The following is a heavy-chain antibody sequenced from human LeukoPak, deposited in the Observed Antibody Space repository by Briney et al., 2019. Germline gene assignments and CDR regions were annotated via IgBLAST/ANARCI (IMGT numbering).Heavy chain of an antibody. CDR2: INHSGST. J-gene: IGHJ6*02. D-gene: IGHD3-10*01. CDR3: ARGHITMVRGVIGNYYYYGMDV. V-gene: IGHV4-34*01. CDR1: GGSFSGYY. Sequence: SETLSLTCAVSGGSFSGYYWSWIRQPPGKGLEWIGEINHSGSTNYNPSLKSRVTISVDTSKNQFSLKLSSVTAADTAVYYCARGHITMVRGVIGNYYYYGMDVWGQGTTVTVSS.